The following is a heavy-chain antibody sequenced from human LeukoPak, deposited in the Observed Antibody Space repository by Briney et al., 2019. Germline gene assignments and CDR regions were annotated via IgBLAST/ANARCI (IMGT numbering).Heavy chain of an antibody. CDR1: GGSISSSNW. Sequence: SGTLSLTCAVSGGSISSSNWWSWVRQPPGKGLEWIGEIYHSGGTNYNPSLKSRVTISVDKSKNQFSLKLSSVTAADTAVYYCARDRYYDSSGYYSDAFDIWGQGTMVTVSS. J-gene: IGHJ3*02. CDR2: IYHSGGT. CDR3: ARDRYYDSSGYYSDAFDI. D-gene: IGHD3-22*01. V-gene: IGHV4-4*02.